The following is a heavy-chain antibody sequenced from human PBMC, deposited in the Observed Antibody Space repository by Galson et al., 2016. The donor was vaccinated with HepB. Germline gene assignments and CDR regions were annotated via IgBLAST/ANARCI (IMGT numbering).Heavy chain of an antibody. CDR2: INQDGTET. CDR1: GLTFSNFW. Sequence: SLRLSCAASGLTFSNFWMTWVRQAPGQGLEWVANINQDGTETDYLHTVRGRFTISRDNAKSPLFLQMNSLRHEDTALYFCARGYQYTLDSWGQGTLVTVSS. D-gene: IGHD1-1*01. CDR3: ARGYQYTLDS. J-gene: IGHJ4*02. V-gene: IGHV3-7*04.